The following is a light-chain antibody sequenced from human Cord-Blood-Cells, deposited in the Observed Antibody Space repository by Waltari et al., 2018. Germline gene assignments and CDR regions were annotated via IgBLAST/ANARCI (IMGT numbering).Light chain of an antibody. Sequence: QSALTQPASVSGSPGQSLTISCTVTSSDVGGYNYVSLYQQHPGKAPKLMIYEVSNRPSGVSNRFSGSKSGNTASLTISGLQAEDEADYYCSSYTSSSTLDVFGTGTKVTVL. V-gene: IGLV2-14*01. CDR3: SSYTSSSTLDV. CDR1: SSDVGGYNY. J-gene: IGLJ1*01. CDR2: EVS.